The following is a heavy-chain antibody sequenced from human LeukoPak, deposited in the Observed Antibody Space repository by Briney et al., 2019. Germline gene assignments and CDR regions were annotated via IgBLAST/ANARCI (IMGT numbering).Heavy chain of an antibody. CDR2: ISSSSSTI. D-gene: IGHD6-13*01. Sequence: PGGSLRLSCAASGFTFDDYGMSWVRQAPGKGLEWVSYISSSSSTIYYADSVKGRFTISRDNAKNSLYLQMNSLRDEDTAVYYCARDRDILQHLVPTIIDYWGQGTLVTVSS. V-gene: IGHV3-48*02. CDR1: GFTFDDYG. J-gene: IGHJ4*02. CDR3: ARDRDILQHLVPTIIDY.